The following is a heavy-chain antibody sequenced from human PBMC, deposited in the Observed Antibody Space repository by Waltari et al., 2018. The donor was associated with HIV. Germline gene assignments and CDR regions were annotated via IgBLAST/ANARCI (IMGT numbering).Heavy chain of an antibody. CDR3: ARQDSSGGNYYYGMDV. D-gene: IGHD3-22*01. V-gene: IGHV3-21*01. J-gene: IGHJ6*02. Sequence: EVQLVESGGGLVKPGGSLRFSWAASGFTFSSSSMNWVRQAPGKGLEWVSSISSSSIYISYADSVKGRFTISRDNAKNSLYLQMNSLRAEDTAVYYCARQDSSGGNYYYGMDVWGQGTTVTVSS. CDR2: ISSSSIYI. CDR1: GFTFSSSS.